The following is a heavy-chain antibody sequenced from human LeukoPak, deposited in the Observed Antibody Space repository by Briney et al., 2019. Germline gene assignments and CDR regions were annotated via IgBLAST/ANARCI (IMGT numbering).Heavy chain of an antibody. CDR3: ARLGIAVAEQDY. V-gene: IGHV1-2*02. CDR2: INPNSGGT. Sequence: ASVKVSCKASGYTFTGYYMHWVRQAPGQGLEWMGWINPNSGGTNYAQKFQGRVTMTRDTSISTAYLQWSSLKASDTAMYYCARLGIAVAEQDYWGQGTLVTVSS. J-gene: IGHJ4*02. D-gene: IGHD6-19*01. CDR1: GYTFTGYY.